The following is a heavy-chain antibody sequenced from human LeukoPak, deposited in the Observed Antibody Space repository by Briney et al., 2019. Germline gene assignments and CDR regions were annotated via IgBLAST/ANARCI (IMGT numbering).Heavy chain of an antibody. J-gene: IGHJ4*02. Sequence: GGSLRLSCAASGFTFSSYEMNWVRQPPGKGLEWVSHISSSGSTIYYTDSVKGRFTISRDNSKNLLYLQMNSLRAEDTAIYYCARTVARIGYWGQGTLVTVSS. D-gene: IGHD4-23*01. CDR1: GFTFSSYE. CDR3: ARTVARIGY. V-gene: IGHV3-48*03. CDR2: ISSSGSTI.